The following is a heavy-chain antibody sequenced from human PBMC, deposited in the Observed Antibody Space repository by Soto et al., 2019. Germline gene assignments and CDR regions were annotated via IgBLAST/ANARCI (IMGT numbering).Heavy chain of an antibody. J-gene: IGHJ5*02. Sequence: QLQLQESGPGLVKPSETLSLTCTVSGGSISSSSFHWGWIRQPPGKGLEWIGSIYYSGSTYYSPSLKRRVPISVDTSKNRLSLKLSSATAADTAVYYCARRERAAGTAWWFDPWGQGTLVTVSS. D-gene: IGHD6-13*01. V-gene: IGHV4-39*01. CDR3: ARRERAAGTAWWFDP. CDR2: IYYSGST. CDR1: GGSISSSSFH.